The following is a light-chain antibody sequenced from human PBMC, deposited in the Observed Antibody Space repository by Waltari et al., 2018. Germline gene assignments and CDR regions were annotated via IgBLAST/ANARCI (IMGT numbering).Light chain of an antibody. CDR3: QQYNRWHPIT. J-gene: IGKJ5*01. CDR1: HGISDT. Sequence: EVVMTQSPATLSVSPGERATLSCRASHGISDTLAGYQQKPGHAARLLIYGAFTRATGSPARFTGRGSGTEFTLTISSLQSEDSAVYYCQQYNRWHPITFGQGKRLEI. CDR2: GAF. V-gene: IGKV3-15*01.